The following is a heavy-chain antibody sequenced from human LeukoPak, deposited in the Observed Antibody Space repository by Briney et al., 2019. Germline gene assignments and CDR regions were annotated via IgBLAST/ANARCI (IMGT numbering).Heavy chain of an antibody. CDR3: APHRGYCSSTSCFHDAFDI. Sequence: GASVKVSCKASGYTFTGYYMHWVRQAPGQGLEWMGWINPNSGGTNYAQKFQGRVTTTRDTSISTAYMELSRLRSDDTAVYYCAPHRGYCSSTSCFHDAFDIWGQGTMVTVSS. CDR1: GYTFTGYY. D-gene: IGHD2-2*01. J-gene: IGHJ3*02. V-gene: IGHV1-2*02. CDR2: INPNSGGT.